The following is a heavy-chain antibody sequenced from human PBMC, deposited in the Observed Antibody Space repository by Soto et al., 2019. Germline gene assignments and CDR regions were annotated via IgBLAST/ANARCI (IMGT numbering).Heavy chain of an antibody. CDR3: TTGIYGDYVKDY. CDR2: IKSKTDGGTT. CDR1: GFTFSNAW. J-gene: IGHJ4*02. V-gene: IGHV3-15*01. D-gene: IGHD4-17*01. Sequence: EVQLVESGGGLVKPGGSLRLSCAASGFTFSNAWMSWVRQAPGKGLEWVGRIKSKTDGGTTDYAAPVKGRFTISRDDSKNTLYLQMNSLKTEDTAVYYCTTGIYGDYVKDYWGQETLVTVSS.